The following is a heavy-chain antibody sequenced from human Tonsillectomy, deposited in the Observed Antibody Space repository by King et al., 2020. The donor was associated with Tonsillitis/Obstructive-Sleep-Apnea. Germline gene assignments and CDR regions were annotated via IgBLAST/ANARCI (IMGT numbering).Heavy chain of an antibody. CDR3: ARGPKGYYYYYMDV. CDR2: INHSGST. CDR1: GGSFSGYY. Sequence: VQLQQWGAGLLKPSETLSLTCAVYGGSFSGYYWSWIRQPPGKGLEWIGEINHSGSTTYNPSLKSRVTISVDTSKNQFSLKLTSVTAADTAVYYCARGPKGYYYYYMDVWDKGTTVIVSS. J-gene: IGHJ6*03. V-gene: IGHV4-34*01.